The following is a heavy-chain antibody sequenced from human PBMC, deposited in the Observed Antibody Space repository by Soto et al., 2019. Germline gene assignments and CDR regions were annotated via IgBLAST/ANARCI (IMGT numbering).Heavy chain of an antibody. V-gene: IGHV1-69*06. Sequence: ASVKVSCKASGCTFSSYAISWVRQAPGQGLEWMGGIIPIFGTANYAQKFQGRVTITADKSTSTAYMELSSLRSEDTAVYYCARVTTSYSSSWYFEYWGQGTLVIVSS. CDR2: IIPIFGTA. CDR3: ARVTTSYSSSWYFEY. CDR1: GCTFSSYA. J-gene: IGHJ4*02. D-gene: IGHD6-13*01.